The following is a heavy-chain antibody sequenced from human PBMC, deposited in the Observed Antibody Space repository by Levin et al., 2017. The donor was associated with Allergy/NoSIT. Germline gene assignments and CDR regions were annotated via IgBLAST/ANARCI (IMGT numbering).Heavy chain of an antibody. CDR2: IDWDDDK. Sequence: QTLSLTCTFSGFSLSTSGMCVSWIRQPPGKALEWLARIDWDDDKYYSTSLKTRLTNSKDTSKNQVVLTMTNMDPVETAMYYCARIHPGSGSYFGLDYYYYMDGWGKGTTVTVSS. V-gene: IGHV2-70*11. CDR3: ARIHPGSGSYFGLDYYYYMDG. J-gene: IGHJ6*03. CDR1: GFSLSTSGMC. D-gene: IGHD3-10*01.